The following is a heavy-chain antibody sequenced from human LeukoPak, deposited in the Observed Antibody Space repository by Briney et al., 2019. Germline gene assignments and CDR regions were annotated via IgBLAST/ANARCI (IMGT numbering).Heavy chain of an antibody. CDR2: VYYSGRT. CDR1: GASISGYY. CDR3: ARQALTRNFGLDH. V-gene: IGHV4-59*08. J-gene: IGHJ4*02. D-gene: IGHD3/OR15-3a*01. Sequence: SETLSLTCTVSGASISGYYWSWIRQPPGKGLEWIGYVYYSGRTDYNPSLKSRVTISSDESKNHFSLNVRTVTAADTAVYYCARQALTRNFGLDHWGQGILVTVSS.